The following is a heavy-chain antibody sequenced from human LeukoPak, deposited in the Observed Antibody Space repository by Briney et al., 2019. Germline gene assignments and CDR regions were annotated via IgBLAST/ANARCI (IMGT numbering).Heavy chain of an antibody. Sequence: SETLSLTCTVSGGSISSYYWSWIRQPPGKGLEWIGYIYNSGSTNYNPSLKSRVTISVDTSKNQFSLKLSSVTAADTAVYYCARVITNFFDPWGQGTLVTVSS. J-gene: IGHJ5*02. V-gene: IGHV4-59*08. D-gene: IGHD1-20*01. CDR3: ARVITNFFDP. CDR1: GGSISSYY. CDR2: IYNSGST.